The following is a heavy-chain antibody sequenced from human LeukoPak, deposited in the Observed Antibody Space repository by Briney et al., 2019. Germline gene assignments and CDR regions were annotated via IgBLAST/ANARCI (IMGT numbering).Heavy chain of an antibody. D-gene: IGHD4-17*01. CDR1: GFTFSHPW. Sequence: GGSLRLSCAASGFTFSHPWMSWVRQAPGKGLEWVGRIKCKTYGGTGDYAAPAKGSFTISRDESKKTLYVQSNSLNSEDTTEYYCAMEDSGARAWGQGTLVTVSS. CDR2: IKCKTYGGTG. J-gene: IGHJ4*02. V-gene: IGHV3-15*01. CDR3: AMEDSGARA.